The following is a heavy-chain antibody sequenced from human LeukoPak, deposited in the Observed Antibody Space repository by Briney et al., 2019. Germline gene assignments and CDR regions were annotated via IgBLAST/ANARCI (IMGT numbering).Heavy chain of an antibody. CDR1: GGSFSGYY. V-gene: IGHV4-34*01. CDR3: ARGNVDTAMQAVGMDV. CDR2: INHSGST. J-gene: IGHJ6*02. Sequence: SETLSLTCAVYGGSFSGYYWSWIRQPPGKGLEWIGEINHSGSTNYNPSLKSRVTISVDTSKNQFSLKLSSVTAADTAVYYCARGNVDTAMQAVGMDVWGQGTTVTVSS. D-gene: IGHD5-18*01.